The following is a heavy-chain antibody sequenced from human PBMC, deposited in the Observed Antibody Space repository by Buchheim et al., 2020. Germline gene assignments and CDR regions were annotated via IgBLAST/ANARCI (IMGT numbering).Heavy chain of an antibody. Sequence: QVQLQESGPGLVKPSGTLSLTCTVSGYSISTNKWWSWVRQPPGKGLEWIGEIFSSGHTNFNPSLKSRVTMSLDKSKNQFSLKLSSVTAGDTAVYHCIHSGHYSLIAWGQGTL. V-gene: IGHV4-4*02. D-gene: IGHD3-22*01. CDR2: IFSSGHT. CDR3: IHSGHYSLIA. J-gene: IGHJ5*02. CDR1: GYSISTNKW.